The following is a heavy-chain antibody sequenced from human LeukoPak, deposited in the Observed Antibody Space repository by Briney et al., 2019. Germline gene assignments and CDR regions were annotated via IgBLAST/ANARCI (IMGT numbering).Heavy chain of an antibody. V-gene: IGHV3-23*01. J-gene: IGHJ6*02. D-gene: IGHD2-15*01. CDR2: ISGSGGST. Sequence: GGSLRLSCAASGFTFSSYAMSWVRQAPGKGLEWVSAISGSGGSTYYADSVKGRFTISRDNSKNTLYLQMNSLRAEDTAVYYCAKRSYPKYCSGGSCNARYCGMDVWGQGTTVTVSS. CDR1: GFTFSSYA. CDR3: AKRSYPKYCSGGSCNARYCGMDV.